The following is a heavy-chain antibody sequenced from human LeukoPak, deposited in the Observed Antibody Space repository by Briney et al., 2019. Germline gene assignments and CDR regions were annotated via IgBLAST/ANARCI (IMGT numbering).Heavy chain of an antibody. J-gene: IGHJ4*02. Sequence: SKTLSLTCAVYGGSFSGYYWSWIRQPPGKGLEWIGEINHSGSTNYNPSLKSRVTISVDTSKNQFSLKLSSVTAADTAVYYCARAARFGELLDYWGQGTLVTVSS. CDR1: GGSFSGYY. D-gene: IGHD3-10*01. V-gene: IGHV4-34*01. CDR3: ARAARFGELLDY. CDR2: INHSGST.